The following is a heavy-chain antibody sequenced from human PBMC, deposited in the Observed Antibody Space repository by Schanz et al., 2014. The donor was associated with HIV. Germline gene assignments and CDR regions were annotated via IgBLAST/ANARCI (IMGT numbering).Heavy chain of an antibody. CDR2: ISAYNGNT. J-gene: IGHJ4*02. V-gene: IGHV1-18*01. CDR3: ARTRGIAVAGFDY. D-gene: IGHD6-19*01. Sequence: QVQLVQSGAEVKKPGSSVNVSCKTSGGTFSNYAISWVRQAPGQGLEWMGWISAYNGNTNYAQKLQGRVTMTTDTSTSTAYMELRSLRSDDTAVYYCARTRGIAVAGFDYWGQGTLVTVSS. CDR1: GGTFSNYA.